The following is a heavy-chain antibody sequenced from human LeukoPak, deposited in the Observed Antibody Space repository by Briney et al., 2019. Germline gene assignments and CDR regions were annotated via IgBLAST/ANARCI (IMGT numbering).Heavy chain of an antibody. J-gene: IGHJ5*02. CDR1: GGSISSYY. CDR2: IYTSGST. CDR3: ARHSPLGSNWFDP. V-gene: IGHV4-4*09. Sequence: PSETLSLTCTVSGGSISSYYWSWIRQPPGKGLEWIGYIYTSGSTNYNPSLKSRVTISVDTSKNQFSLKLSSVTAADTAVYYCARHSPLGSNWFDPWGQGTLVTVSP. D-gene: IGHD2-15*01.